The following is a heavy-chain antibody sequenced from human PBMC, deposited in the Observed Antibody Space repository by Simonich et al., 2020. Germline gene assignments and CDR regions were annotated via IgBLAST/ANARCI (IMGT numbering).Heavy chain of an antibody. CDR1: GFTFSSYG. V-gene: IGHV3-30*18. J-gene: IGHJ3*02. CDR3: AKSRIVGATTDAFDI. Sequence: QVQLVESGGGVVQPGRSLRLSCAASGFTFSSYGMHWVRQDPGKGLEGVAVIWDTGSNKYYADAGKGRFTISRDNSKNTLYLQMNSLRAEDTAMYYCAKSRIVGATTDAFDIWGQGTMVTVSS. CDR2: IWDTGSNK. D-gene: IGHD1-26*01.